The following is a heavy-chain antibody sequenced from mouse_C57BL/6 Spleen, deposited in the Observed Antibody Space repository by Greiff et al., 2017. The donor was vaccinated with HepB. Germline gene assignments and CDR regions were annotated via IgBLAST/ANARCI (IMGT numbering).Heavy chain of an antibody. V-gene: IGHV1-69*01. J-gene: IGHJ2*01. Sequence: QVQLQQPGAELVMPGASVKLSCKASGYTFTSYWMHWVKQRPGQGLEWIGEIDPSDSYTNYNQKFKGKSTLTVDKSSSTAYMQLSSLTSEDSAVYYCARRTTVVATYYFDYWGQGTTLTVSS. CDR2: IDPSDSYT. CDR3: ARRTTVVATYYFDY. D-gene: IGHD1-1*01. CDR1: GYTFTSYW.